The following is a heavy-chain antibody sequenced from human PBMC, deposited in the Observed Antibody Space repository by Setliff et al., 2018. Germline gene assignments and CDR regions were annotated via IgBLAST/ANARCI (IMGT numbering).Heavy chain of an antibody. D-gene: IGHD3-3*01. CDR1: GDSISSRRSY. V-gene: IGHV4-61*09. CDR3: ARMSGFQYMDV. CDR2: IYTSWST. J-gene: IGHJ6*03. Sequence: SETLSLTCPVSGDSISSRRSYWGWFRQPAGKGLEWIGQIYTSWSTNYNPSLKSRVTISLATSKNQFSLSLSSVTAADTAVYYCARMSGFQYMDVWGKGTTVTVSS.